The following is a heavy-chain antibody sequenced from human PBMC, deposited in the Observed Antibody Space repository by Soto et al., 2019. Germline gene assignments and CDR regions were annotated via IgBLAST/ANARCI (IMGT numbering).Heavy chain of an antibody. Sequence: QVQLQESGPGLVKPSGTLSLTCAVSSGSISSAHWWNWGRQPPGKGLEWIGESYHSGSPNYHPSLKSRVTVSVDKSKNQFYLKLTSVTAADTAVYYCATNSYYSLGFWGQGTMVTVSS. V-gene: IGHV4-4*02. CDR1: SGSISSAHW. CDR2: SYHSGSP. CDR3: ATNSYYSLGF. J-gene: IGHJ6*02.